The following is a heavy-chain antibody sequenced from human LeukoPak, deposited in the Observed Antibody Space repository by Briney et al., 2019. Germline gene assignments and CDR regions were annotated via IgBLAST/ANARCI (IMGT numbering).Heavy chain of an antibody. D-gene: IGHD6-13*01. J-gene: IGHJ6*03. CDR3: ARDRKQQLVRRSYYYYMDV. Sequence: ASVKVSCKASGYTFTSYGISWVRQAPGQGLEWMGWISAYNGNTNYAQKLQGRVTMTTDTSTSTAYMELRSLRSDDTAVYYCARDRKQQLVRRSYYYYMDVWGKGTTVTVSS. CDR1: GYTFTSYG. CDR2: ISAYNGNT. V-gene: IGHV1-18*01.